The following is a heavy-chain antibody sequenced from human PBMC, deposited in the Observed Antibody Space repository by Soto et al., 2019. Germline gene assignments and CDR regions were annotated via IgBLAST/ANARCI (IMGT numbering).Heavy chain of an antibody. D-gene: IGHD1-26*01. Sequence: QVQLQESGPGLVKPSETLSLTCTVSGGSVSSGSYYWTWIRQPPGKGLEWIGYIYYSGSTKYNPSLKRRVTISVDTSKTQFSLKLSSVTAADTAVYYCARDYTSRIAGSGNGFEYWGQGTLVTVSS. CDR3: ARDYTSRIAGSGNGFEY. V-gene: IGHV4-61*01. CDR2: IYYSGST. J-gene: IGHJ4*02. CDR1: GGSVSSGSYY.